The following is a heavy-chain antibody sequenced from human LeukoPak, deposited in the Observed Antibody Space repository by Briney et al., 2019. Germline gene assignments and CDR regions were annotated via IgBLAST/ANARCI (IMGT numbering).Heavy chain of an antibody. D-gene: IGHD3-9*01. V-gene: IGHV4-39*01. Sequence: SETLSLTCTVSGGSISSSSYYWGWIRQPPGKGLEWIGSIYYSGSTYYNPSLKSRVTISVDTSKNQFSLKLSSVTAVDTAVYYCASSRYFDWSRFDPWGQGTLVTVSS. CDR3: ASSRYFDWSRFDP. J-gene: IGHJ5*02. CDR2: IYYSGST. CDR1: GGSISSSSYY.